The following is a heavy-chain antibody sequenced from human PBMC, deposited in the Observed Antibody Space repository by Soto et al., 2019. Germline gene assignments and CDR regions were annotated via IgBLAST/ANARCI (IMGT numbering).Heavy chain of an antibody. Sequence: QVQLVESGGGVVQPGRSLRPSCAASGFTFGTYAMHWVRQAPGQGLEWVAVISYDGSNKYYADSVRGRFTISRDKSKNTVYLQMNSLRAEDTAVYYCAKGMNYDYNYSLDVWGQGTTVTVSS. CDR3: AKGMNYDYNYSLDV. CDR2: ISYDGSNK. V-gene: IGHV3-30*18. CDR1: GFTFGTYA. J-gene: IGHJ6*02.